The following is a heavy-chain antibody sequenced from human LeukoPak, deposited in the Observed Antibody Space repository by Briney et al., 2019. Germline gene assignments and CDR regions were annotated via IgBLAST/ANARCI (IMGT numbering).Heavy chain of an antibody. CDR3: AKGLIEYGSSGLIFDY. Sequence: LGGSLRLSCAASGFTVSSNYMSWVRQAPGKGLEWVSAISGSGGSTYYADSVKGRFTISRDNSKNTLYLQMNSLRAEDTAVYYCAKGLIEYGSSGLIFDYWGQGTLVTVSS. J-gene: IGHJ4*02. CDR2: ISGSGGST. CDR1: GFTVSSNY. D-gene: IGHD6-6*01. V-gene: IGHV3-23*01.